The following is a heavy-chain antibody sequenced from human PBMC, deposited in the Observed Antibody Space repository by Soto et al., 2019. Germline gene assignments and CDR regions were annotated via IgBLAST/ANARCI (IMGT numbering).Heavy chain of an antibody. V-gene: IGHV1-69*02. J-gene: IGHJ4*02. CDR1: GGIFSSYN. D-gene: IGHD1-1*01. CDR3: STTKN. Sequence: QVPLVQSGAEVKKPGSSVKVSCKASGGIFSSYNISWVRQAPGQGLEWMGRIIPMLDIENYAQKFQGRVTLTADTSTSIAYMELSSLRSEDTAVYYCSTTKNWGQGTLVTVSS. CDR2: IIPMLDIE.